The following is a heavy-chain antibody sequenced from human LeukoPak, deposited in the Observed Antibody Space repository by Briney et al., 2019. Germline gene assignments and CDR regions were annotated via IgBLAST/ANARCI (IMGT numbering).Heavy chain of an antibody. V-gene: IGHV3-23*01. CDR1: GFTFSSYA. Sequence: GGSLRLSCAPSGFTFSSYAMSGVRQAPGKGLEWVSAISGSGGSTYYADSVKGRFTISRDNSKNTLYLQMNSLRAEDTAVYYCALAADYYYYGMDVWGKGTTVTVSS. D-gene: IGHD6-13*01. CDR2: ISGSGGST. J-gene: IGHJ6*04. CDR3: ALAADYYYYGMDV.